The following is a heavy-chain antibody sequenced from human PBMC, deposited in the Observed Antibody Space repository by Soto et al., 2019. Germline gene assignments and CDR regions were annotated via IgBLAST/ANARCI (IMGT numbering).Heavy chain of an antibody. Sequence: EAQLVESGGGLVQPGGSLRLSCVASGFNFRSYSLSWVRQAPGKGLEWIAYIDTSSSLIYYADSVEGRFAISRDNAKNSLYLQVDSLRDEDTALYYCARDFLTGDAREAFDIWGQGTRVTVSS. V-gene: IGHV3-48*02. CDR2: IDTSSSLI. D-gene: IGHD7-27*01. CDR3: ARDFLTGDAREAFDI. CDR1: GFNFRSYS. J-gene: IGHJ3*02.